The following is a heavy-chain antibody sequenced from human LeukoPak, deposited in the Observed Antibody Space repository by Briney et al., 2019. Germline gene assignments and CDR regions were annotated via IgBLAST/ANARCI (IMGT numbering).Heavy chain of an antibody. Sequence: GRSLRLSCAASGFTFSSYAMHWVRQAPGKGLEWVAVISYDGSNKYYADSVKGRFTISRDNSKNTLYLQMNSLRAEDTVVYYCARGARRYYYYGMDVWGQGTTVTVSS. J-gene: IGHJ6*02. CDR2: ISYDGSNK. CDR3: ARGARRYYYYGMDV. V-gene: IGHV3-30-3*01. CDR1: GFTFSSYA.